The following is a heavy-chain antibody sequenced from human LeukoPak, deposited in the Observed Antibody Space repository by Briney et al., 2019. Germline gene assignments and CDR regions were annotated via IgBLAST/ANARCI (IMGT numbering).Heavy chain of an antibody. CDR2: ISSSSSYI. V-gene: IGHV3-21*01. CDR1: GFTFSSYS. J-gene: IGHJ6*03. Sequence: PGGSLRLSCAASGFTFSSYSMNWVRQAPGKGLEWVSSISSSSSYIYYADSVKGRFAISRDNAKNSLYLQMNSLRAEDTAVYYCARPSDWNYISYYYYYMDVWGKGTTVTVSS. CDR3: ARPSDWNYISYYYYYMDV. D-gene: IGHD1-7*01.